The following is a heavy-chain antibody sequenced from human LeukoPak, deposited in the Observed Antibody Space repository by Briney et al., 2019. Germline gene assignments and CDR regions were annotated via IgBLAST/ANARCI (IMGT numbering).Heavy chain of an antibody. V-gene: IGHV3-21*01. CDR3: ARAPRGAYWFIDY. J-gene: IGHJ4*02. CDR1: GFTFSTYA. D-gene: IGHD2-8*02. CDR2: ISSSSRDI. Sequence: PGGSLRLSCVASGFTFSTYAMNWVRQAPGKGLEWVSSISSSSRDIYYADSVKGRSTISRDNANNSVYLQINSLRGGDTAVYYCARAPRGAYWFIDYWGQGTLVTVSS.